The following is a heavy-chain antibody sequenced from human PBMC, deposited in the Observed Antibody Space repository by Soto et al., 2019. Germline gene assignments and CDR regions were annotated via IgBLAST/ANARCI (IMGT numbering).Heavy chain of an antibody. J-gene: IGHJ5*02. CDR1: GYTFTSYY. V-gene: IGHV1-46*01. CDR3: ARGHIVVVTAIHWFDP. D-gene: IGHD2-21*02. CDR2: INPSGGGT. Sequence: ASVKVSCKASGYTFTSYYMHWVRQAPGQGLEWMGIINPSGGGTSYAQKFQGRVTMTRDTSTSTVYMELSSLRSEDTAVYYCARGHIVVVTAIHWFDPWGQGTLVTVSS.